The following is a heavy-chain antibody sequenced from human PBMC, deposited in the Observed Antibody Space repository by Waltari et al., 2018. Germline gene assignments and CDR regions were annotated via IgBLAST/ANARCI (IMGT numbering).Heavy chain of an antibody. J-gene: IGHJ4*01. CDR2: ASAHDDNP. D-gene: IGHD6-19*01. V-gene: IGHV1-18*01. Sequence: QVHLVQSGAEVKTPGASVKVSCKASAYTFSTYGLTWVRQAPGQGLEWLGWASAHDDNPNYAPSLQDRVTLTTDTSTYTAYMELNSLRPDDTAVYYCATAVGGNMEFDSWGHGSLVTVSS. CDR1: AYTFSTYG. CDR3: ATAVGGNMEFDS.